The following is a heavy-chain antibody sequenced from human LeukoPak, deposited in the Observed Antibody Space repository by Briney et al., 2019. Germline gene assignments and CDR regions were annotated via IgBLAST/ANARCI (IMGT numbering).Heavy chain of an antibody. Sequence: PSETLSLTCTVSGGSFSSGSYNWIWKRQADGQEREWIVRIYSSGSTNSNPSLKSRVTISVDPSKNQFSLKLSSVTAADTAVYYCAISPYCDWLWDYWGQGTLVTVSS. CDR3: AISPYCDWLWDY. V-gene: IGHV4-61*02. CDR1: GGSFSSGSYN. CDR2: IYSSGST. J-gene: IGHJ4*02. D-gene: IGHD3-9*01.